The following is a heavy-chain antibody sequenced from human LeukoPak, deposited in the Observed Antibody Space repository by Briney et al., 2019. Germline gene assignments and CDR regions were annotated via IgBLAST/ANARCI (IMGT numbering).Heavy chain of an antibody. CDR2: ISYDGSNK. CDR3: AREAIVGGAFDI. CDR1: GFTFSSYA. D-gene: IGHD3-22*01. J-gene: IGHJ3*02. V-gene: IGHV3-30-3*01. Sequence: GGSLRLSCAASGFTFSSYAMHWVRQAPGKGLEWVAVISYDGSNKYYADSVKGRFTISRDNSKNTLYLQMNSLRAEDTAVYYCAREAIVGGAFDIWGQGTMVTVSS.